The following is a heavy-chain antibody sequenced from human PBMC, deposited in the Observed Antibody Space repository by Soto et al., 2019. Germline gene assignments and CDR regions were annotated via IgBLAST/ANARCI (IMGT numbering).Heavy chain of an antibody. J-gene: IGHJ5*02. CDR3: AGMPYTSGLRFDP. V-gene: IGHV4-30-2*01. Sequence: PSETLSLTCNMSADSYSISTYSWSWIRQPPGKALQWIGFIYQSGVTSYNPSLASRVSISLDRSNNQCSLKLKSVTAADTAVYFCAGMPYTSGLRFDPWGPGTLVTVS. CDR2: IYQSGVT. D-gene: IGHD6-19*01. CDR1: ADSYSISTYS.